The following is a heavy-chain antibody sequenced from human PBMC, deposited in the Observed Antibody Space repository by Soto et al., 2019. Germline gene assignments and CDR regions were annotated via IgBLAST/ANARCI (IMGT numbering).Heavy chain of an antibody. Sequence: QVQLQESGPGLVKPSETLSLTCIVSGGSISSYYWSWIRQPAGKGLEWIGRIYPSGSTDYNPSLKSRVTLSVDTSKNQFSLKLSSVTAADTAVYYCARDVTADIGTWFDPWGQGILVTVSS. CDR1: GGSISSYY. D-gene: IGHD2-15*01. J-gene: IGHJ5*02. V-gene: IGHV4-4*07. CDR3: ARDVTADIGTWFDP. CDR2: IYPSGST.